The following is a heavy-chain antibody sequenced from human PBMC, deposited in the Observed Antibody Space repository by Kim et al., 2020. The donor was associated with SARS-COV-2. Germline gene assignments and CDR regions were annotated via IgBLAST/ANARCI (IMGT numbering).Heavy chain of an antibody. CDR3: ARVNTAAGTRRDYYYYGMDV. J-gene: IGHJ6*02. V-gene: IGHV1-69*13. D-gene: IGHD6-13*01. CDR1: GGTFSSYA. CDR2: IIPIFGTA. Sequence: SVKVSCKASGGTFSSYAISWVRQAPGQGLEWMGGIIPIFGTANYAQKFQGRVTITADESTSTAYMELSSLRSEDTAVYYCARVNTAAGTRRDYYYYGMDVWGQGTTVTVSS.